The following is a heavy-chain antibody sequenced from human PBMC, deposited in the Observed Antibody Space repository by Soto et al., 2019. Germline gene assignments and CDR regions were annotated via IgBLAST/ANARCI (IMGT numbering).Heavy chain of an antibody. CDR3: VRGPSDHKLRLVEWPYGDY. D-gene: IGHD3-3*01. Sequence: SLRLACVASGFIFSSNQMSLVRHAPGKGLEWVSVIYSGHTTYYADSVEGRFTISRDDSKNTLYLQMNSLRVEDTAVYYCVRGPSDHKLRLVEWPYGDYWGQGALVTVSS. CDR1: GFIFSSNQ. CDR2: IYSGHTT. J-gene: IGHJ4*02. V-gene: IGHV3-53*01.